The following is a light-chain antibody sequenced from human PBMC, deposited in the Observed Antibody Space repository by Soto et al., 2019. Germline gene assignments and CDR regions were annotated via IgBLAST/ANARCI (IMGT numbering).Light chain of an antibody. Sequence: QSVLTQPPSASGSPGQSVTISCTGTSSDVGGYNYVSWYQQHPGKAPKLMIYEVSKRPSGVPDRFSGSKSGNTASLTVSGLQAEDEAYYCCSAYAGSNNVVFGGGTKLTVL. CDR2: EVS. CDR3: SAYAGSNNVV. CDR1: SSDVGGYNY. V-gene: IGLV2-8*01. J-gene: IGLJ3*02.